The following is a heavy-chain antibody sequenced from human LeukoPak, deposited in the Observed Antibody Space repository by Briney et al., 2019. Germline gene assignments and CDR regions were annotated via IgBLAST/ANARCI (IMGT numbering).Heavy chain of an antibody. J-gene: IGHJ3*02. V-gene: IGHV4-59*08. CDR1: GGSISSHS. CDR3: ARSDYYDSSGYYSYSFDI. CDR2: IYHSGST. D-gene: IGHD3-22*01. Sequence: SETLSLTCTVSGGSISSHSWSWIRQPPGKGLEWIGYIYHSGSTNYNPSLQSRVTLSVDTPKNQFSLNLTSVTAADTAVYYCARSDYYDSSGYYSYSFDIWGQGTLVTVSS.